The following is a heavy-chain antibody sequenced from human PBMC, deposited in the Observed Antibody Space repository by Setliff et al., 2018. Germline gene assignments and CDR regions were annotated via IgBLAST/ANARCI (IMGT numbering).Heavy chain of an antibody. Sequence: ASVKVSCKASGYTFTRYGISWVRQAPGKGFEWMGWIGPYNGNTYYAQKFQGRVAITTDTSTSTAYMELRSLRSDDTAVYYCAKGGNITRETYYYYGMDVWGQGTTVTV. D-gene: IGHD1-20*01. J-gene: IGHJ6*02. CDR3: AKGGNITRETYYYYGMDV. CDR1: GYTFTRYG. V-gene: IGHV1-18*01. CDR2: IGPYNGNT.